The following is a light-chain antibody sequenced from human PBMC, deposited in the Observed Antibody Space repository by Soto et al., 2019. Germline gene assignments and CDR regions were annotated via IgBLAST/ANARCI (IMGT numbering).Light chain of an antibody. Sequence: QSVLTQPASVSGSPGQSITISCTGTSFDVGSYNLVSWYQQHPDKAPKLMIYEGSKRPSGVSNRFSGSKSGKTASLTISGLQAEDEADYYCCSYAGSSTYVFGSGTKV. J-gene: IGLJ1*01. V-gene: IGLV2-23*01. CDR3: CSYAGSSTYV. CDR2: EGS. CDR1: SFDVGSYNL.